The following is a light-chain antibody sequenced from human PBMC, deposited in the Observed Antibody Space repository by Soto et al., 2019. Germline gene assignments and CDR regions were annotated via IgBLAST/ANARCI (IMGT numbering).Light chain of an antibody. Sequence: VVTQSPPTLSLSPGERATLSCRTSLSVSSYLAWYQQKPGQAPRLLIYDASNRATGIPARFTGSGSGTEFTLTISSLQSEDYAVYYCQHYNNWPFTFGQGTKLEIK. CDR1: LSVSSY. V-gene: IGKV3D-15*01. CDR2: DAS. CDR3: QHYNNWPFT. J-gene: IGKJ2*01.